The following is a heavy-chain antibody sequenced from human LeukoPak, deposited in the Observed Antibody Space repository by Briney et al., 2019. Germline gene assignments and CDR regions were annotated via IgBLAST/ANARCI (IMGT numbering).Heavy chain of an antibody. V-gene: IGHV4-59*01. D-gene: IGHD6-6*01. CDR3: AASIAARRGGGLIATAAEYFQH. J-gene: IGHJ1*01. CDR2: IYYSGST. CDR1: GGSMSSYY. Sequence: PSETLSLTCTVSGGSMSSYYWSWIRQPPGKGLEWIGYIYYSGSTNYNPSLKSRVTISVDTSKNQFSLKLSSVTAADTAVYYCAASIAARRGGGLIATAAEYFQHWGQGNLVTVSS.